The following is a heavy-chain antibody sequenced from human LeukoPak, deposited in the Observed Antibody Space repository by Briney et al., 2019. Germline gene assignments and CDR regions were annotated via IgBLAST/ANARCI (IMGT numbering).Heavy chain of an antibody. CDR1: GFTFSSYA. CDR2: ICGSGGST. Sequence: GGSLRLSCAASGFTFSSYAMSWVRQAPGKGLEWVSAICGSGGSTYYADSVKGRFTISRDNSKNTLYRQMNSLTAEDTAVYYCAKVGYCSSTSCYWRGTYYFDYWGQGTLVTVSS. V-gene: IGHV3-23*01. CDR3: AKVGYCSSTSCYWRGTYYFDY. D-gene: IGHD2-2*01. J-gene: IGHJ4*02.